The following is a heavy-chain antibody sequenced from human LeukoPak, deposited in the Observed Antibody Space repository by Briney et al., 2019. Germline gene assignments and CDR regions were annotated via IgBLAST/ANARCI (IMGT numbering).Heavy chain of an antibody. Sequence: GASVKVSCKASGYTFTGYYMHWVRQAPGQGLEWMGWINPNSGGTNYAQKFQGRVTMTRDTSISTAYMELSRLRSADTDVYYCARQILATGIAAAGSFDPWGQGTLVTVSS. J-gene: IGHJ5*02. V-gene: IGHV1-2*02. CDR1: GYTFTGYY. CDR3: ARQILATGIAAAGSFDP. D-gene: IGHD6-13*01. CDR2: INPNSGGT.